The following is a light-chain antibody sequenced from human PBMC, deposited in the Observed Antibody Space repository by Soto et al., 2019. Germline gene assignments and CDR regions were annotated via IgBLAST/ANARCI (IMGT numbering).Light chain of an antibody. CDR3: QQFNSYPIT. CDR2: DAS. V-gene: IGKV1-13*02. Sequence: AIQLTQSPSSLSASVGDRVTITCRASQGIRSALAWYQQKPGKVPKLLIYDASSLESGVSSRFSGSGSGTDFTLIFISLQPEDFATYYCQQFNSYPITFGQGTRLEIK. J-gene: IGKJ5*01. CDR1: QGIRSA.